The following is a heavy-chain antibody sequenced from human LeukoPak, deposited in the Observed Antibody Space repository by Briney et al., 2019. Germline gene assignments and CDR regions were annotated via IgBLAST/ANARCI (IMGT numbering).Heavy chain of an antibody. Sequence: GASVKVSCKASGFTFTDYYMHWVRQAPGQGLEWMGWINPNSGDTNYAQNFQGRVTMTRDTSISTAYMELSRLTSDDTAVYYCARWSHRGNSFDCWGQGTLVTDSS. CDR3: ARWSHRGNSFDC. CDR2: INPNSGDT. J-gene: IGHJ4*02. V-gene: IGHV1-2*02. CDR1: GFTFTDYY.